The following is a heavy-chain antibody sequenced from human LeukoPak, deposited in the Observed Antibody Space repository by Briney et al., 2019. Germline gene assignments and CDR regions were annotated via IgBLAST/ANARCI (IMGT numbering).Heavy chain of an antibody. CDR1: GGSISSGGYS. V-gene: IGHV4-30-2*01. CDR2: IYHSGST. Sequence: SQTLSLTCAVSGGSISSGGYSWSWIRQPPGKGLEWIGYIYHSGSTYYNPSLQSRVTISVDMSKNQFSLQLSSVTAADTAVYYCARTYCSSTSCYLIGRFDPWGQGTLVTASS. CDR3: ARTYCSSTSCYLIGRFDP. J-gene: IGHJ5*02. D-gene: IGHD2-2*01.